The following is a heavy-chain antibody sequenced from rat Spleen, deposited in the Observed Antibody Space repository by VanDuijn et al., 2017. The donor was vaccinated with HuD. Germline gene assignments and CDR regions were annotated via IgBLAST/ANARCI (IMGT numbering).Heavy chain of an antibody. CDR2: ISTGGGNT. CDR1: GFTFNNYG. CDR3: TTGDS. V-gene: IGHV5S14*01. D-gene: IGHD4-1*01. Sequence: EVQLVESGGGLVQPGRSLKLSCAASGFTFNNYGMAWVRQIPAKGLEWVASISTGGGNTYYRDSVRGRFTISRNNARDTQHLQMDSLRSEDTATYYCTTGDSWGQGVMVTVSS. J-gene: IGHJ2*01.